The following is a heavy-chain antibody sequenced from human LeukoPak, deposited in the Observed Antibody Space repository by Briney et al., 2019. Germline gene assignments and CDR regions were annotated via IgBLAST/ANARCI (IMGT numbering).Heavy chain of an antibody. CDR1: GFTFSSYA. J-gene: IGHJ4*02. D-gene: IGHD6-13*01. CDR2: ISGSGGST. Sequence: PGGSLRLSCAASGFTFSSYAMSWVRQAPGKGLEWVSVISGSGGSTYYADSVKGRFTISRDNSKNTLYLQMNSLRAEDTAVYYCANVIFPSITSWYSSYFDYWGQGTLVTVSS. CDR3: ANVIFPSITSWYSSYFDY. V-gene: IGHV3-23*01.